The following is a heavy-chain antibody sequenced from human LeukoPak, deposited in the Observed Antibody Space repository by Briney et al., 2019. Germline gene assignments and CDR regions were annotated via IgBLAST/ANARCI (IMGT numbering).Heavy chain of an antibody. CDR2: ISYDGSNK. Sequence: GGSLRLSCAASGFTFSSYWMSWVRQAPGKGLEWVAVISYDGSNKYYADSVKGRFIISRDNSQNTLYLQMNSLKSEDTAVYHCAKDYYGDWGQGTLVTVSS. J-gene: IGHJ4*02. CDR1: GFTFSSYW. CDR3: AKDYYGD. V-gene: IGHV3-30*18. D-gene: IGHD3-10*01.